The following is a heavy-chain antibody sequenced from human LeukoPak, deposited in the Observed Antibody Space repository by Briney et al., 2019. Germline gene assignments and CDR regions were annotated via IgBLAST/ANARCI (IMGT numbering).Heavy chain of an antibody. CDR1: GFTFSSYA. CDR2: ISGSGGST. Sequence: GGSLRLSCAASGFTFSSYAMSWVRQAPGKGLEWVSDISGSGGSTYYADSVKGRFTISRDNSKTTLYLQMNSLRAEDTAVYYCAKDRRVESPIDYWGQGTLVTVSS. D-gene: IGHD1-1*01. V-gene: IGHV3-23*01. J-gene: IGHJ4*02. CDR3: AKDRRVESPIDY.